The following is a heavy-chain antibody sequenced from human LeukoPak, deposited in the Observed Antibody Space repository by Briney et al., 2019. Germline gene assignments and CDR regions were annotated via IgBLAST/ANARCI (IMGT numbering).Heavy chain of an antibody. CDR3: ARQPMVRGVIPVYFDY. J-gene: IGHJ4*02. CDR2: IYPADSDT. V-gene: IGHV5-51*01. D-gene: IGHD3-10*01. Sequence: GESLKISCKGSGYSFTSYWIGWVRQMPGKGLEWMGIIYPADSDTRYSPSFQGQVTISADKSISTAYLQWSSLKASDTAMYYCARQPMVRGVIPVYFDYWGQGTLVTVSS. CDR1: GYSFTSYW.